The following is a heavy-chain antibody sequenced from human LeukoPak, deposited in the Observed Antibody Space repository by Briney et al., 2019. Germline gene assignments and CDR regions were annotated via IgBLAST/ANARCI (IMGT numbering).Heavy chain of an antibody. CDR1: GYTFTSYY. J-gene: IGHJ6*03. CDR3: ARDAAYGSGSYYNPGSNPNYYMDV. Sequence: EASVKVSCKASGYTFTSYYMHWVRQAPGQGLEWMGIINPSGGSTSNAQKFQGRVTMTRDTSTSTVYMELSSLRSEDTAVYYCARDAAYGSGSYYNPGSNPNYYMDVWGKGTTVTISS. D-gene: IGHD3-10*01. V-gene: IGHV1-46*01. CDR2: INPSGGST.